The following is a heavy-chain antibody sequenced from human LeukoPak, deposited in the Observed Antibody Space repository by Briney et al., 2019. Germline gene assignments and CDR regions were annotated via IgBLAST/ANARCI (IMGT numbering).Heavy chain of an antibody. CDR2: GEGDGSTS. V-gene: IGHV3-74*03. CDR1: GFTLRNYW. J-gene: IGHJ4*02. CDR3: TKTDHFDY. Sequence: PGGSLRLSCAVSGFTLRNYWMHWVRHAPGKGLVCVSRGEGDGSTSTYADSVKGRFTISRDTAKNTLYLQMNSLRAEDTAVYYCTKTDHFDYWGQGTLVTVSS.